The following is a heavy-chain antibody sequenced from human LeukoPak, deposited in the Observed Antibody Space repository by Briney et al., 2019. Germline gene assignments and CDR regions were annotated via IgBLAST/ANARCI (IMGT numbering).Heavy chain of an antibody. CDR2: IYHSGST. J-gene: IGHJ6*02. D-gene: IGHD4-23*01. CDR3: ARDGSVVTPEGYGMDV. CDR1: GGSISSYY. Sequence: SETLYLTCTVSGGSISSYYWSWIRQPPGKGLEWIGYIYHSGSTNYNPSLKSRVTISVDTSKNQFSLKLSSVTAADTAVYYCARDGSVVTPEGYGMDVWGQGTTVTVSS. V-gene: IGHV4-59*01.